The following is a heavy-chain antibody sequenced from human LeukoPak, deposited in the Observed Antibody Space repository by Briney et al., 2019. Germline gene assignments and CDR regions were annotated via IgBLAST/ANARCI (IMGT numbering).Heavy chain of an antibody. J-gene: IGHJ4*02. CDR2: INPNSGGT. Sequence: ASVKVSCKASGYTFTGYYMHWVRQAPGQGLEWMGWINPNSGGTNYAQKFQGRVTMTRDTSISTAYMELSRLRSDDTAVYYCARGHYDILTVYYSFDYWGQGTLVTVSS. CDR1: GYTFTGYY. D-gene: IGHD3-9*01. CDR3: ARGHYDILTVYYSFDY. V-gene: IGHV1-2*02.